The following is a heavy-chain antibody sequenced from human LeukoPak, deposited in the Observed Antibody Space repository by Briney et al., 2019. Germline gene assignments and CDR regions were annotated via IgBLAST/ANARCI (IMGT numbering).Heavy chain of an antibody. CDR2: INHSGST. V-gene: IGHV4-34*01. CDR3: ARVGTVRGVIIRHFDY. J-gene: IGHJ4*02. CDR1: GGSISGYY. D-gene: IGHD3-10*01. Sequence: SETLSLTCTVSGGSISGYYWSWIRQPPGKGLEWIGEINHSGSTNYNPSLKSRVTISVDTSKYQFSLELTSVTAADTAVYYCARVGTVRGVIIRHFDYWGQGTLVTASS.